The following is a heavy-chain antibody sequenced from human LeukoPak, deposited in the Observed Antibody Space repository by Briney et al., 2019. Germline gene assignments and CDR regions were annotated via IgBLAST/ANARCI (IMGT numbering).Heavy chain of an antibody. CDR1: GFTFSSYA. Sequence: GRSLRISCAASGFTFSSYAMSWIRQAPGKGLEWVSPISGSGGRTYCADSVKGRFTIPRDNSKNTLYLQMNSLRAEDTAVYYCAKGRPATSYYYFDYWGQGTLVTVSS. CDR3: AKGRPATSYYYFDY. V-gene: IGHV3-23*01. D-gene: IGHD2-2*01. J-gene: IGHJ4*02. CDR2: ISGSGGRT.